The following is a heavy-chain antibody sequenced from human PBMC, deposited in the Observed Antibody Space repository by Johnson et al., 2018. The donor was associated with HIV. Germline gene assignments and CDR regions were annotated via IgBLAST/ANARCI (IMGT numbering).Heavy chain of an antibody. Sequence: VQLVESGGGLVQPGGSLRLSCAASGFSISSNYLSWIRQAPGKGLEWDSVIYSGGSTYYADPVKGLFTISRDNSKNKFYLQMNSLRDADTAVYYWAKGGEVSYGAFGFWCQGTMVAVSS. CDR3: AKGGEVSYGAFGF. D-gene: IGHD1-26*01. CDR1: GFSISSNY. V-gene: IGHV3-66*02. J-gene: IGHJ3*01. CDR2: IYSGGST.